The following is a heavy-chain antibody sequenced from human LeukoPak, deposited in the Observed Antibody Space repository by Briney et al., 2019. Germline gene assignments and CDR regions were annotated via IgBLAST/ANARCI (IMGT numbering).Heavy chain of an antibody. J-gene: IGHJ4*02. CDR2: INPNSGGT. V-gene: IGHV1-2*02. D-gene: IGHD1-7*01. Sequence: ASVQVSCKASGYTFSGYYMHWVGQAPGQGLEWMGWINPNSGGTNYVQKFQGRVTMTRDTSISTAYMELSRLRSDDTAVYYCARWVWAGTSDYWGQGTLVTVSS. CDR1: GYTFSGYY. CDR3: ARWVWAGTSDY.